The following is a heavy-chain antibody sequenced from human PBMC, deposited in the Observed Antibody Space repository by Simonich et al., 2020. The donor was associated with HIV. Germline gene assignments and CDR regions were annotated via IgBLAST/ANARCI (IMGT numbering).Heavy chain of an antibody. J-gene: IGHJ4*02. D-gene: IGHD4-17*01. CDR2: NNHSGNT. CDR3: ARRHPTTVTTPYFDY. V-gene: IGHV4-34*01. Sequence: QVQLQQWGAGLLKPSETLSLTCAVYGGSFSGYYWCWIRQPPGKGLEWIGENNHSGNTNYNPSLKSRVTISVDTSKNQFSLKLSSVTAADTAVYYCARRHPTTVTTPYFDYWGQGTLVTVSS. CDR1: GGSFSGYY.